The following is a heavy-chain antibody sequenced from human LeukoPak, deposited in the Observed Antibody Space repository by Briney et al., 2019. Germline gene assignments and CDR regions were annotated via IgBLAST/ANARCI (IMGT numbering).Heavy chain of an antibody. D-gene: IGHD3-10*01. V-gene: IGHV3-48*03. CDR2: ICGRGTNK. CDR3: SRDLYYYGSGKFVPGLPDY. CDR1: GFNFNTYE. J-gene: IGHJ4*02. Sequence: GGSLTLSCAPSGFNFNTYEMNWVRQAPGKGLEWVAYICGRGTNKYYADFVKGRLTISRDNAEHPLYLQMNDLRAEDTAVYYFSRDLYYYGSGKFVPGLPDYWGQGTLVTVSS.